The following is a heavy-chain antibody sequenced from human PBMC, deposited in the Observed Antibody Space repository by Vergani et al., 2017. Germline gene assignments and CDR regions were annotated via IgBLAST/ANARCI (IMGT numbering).Heavy chain of an antibody. CDR3: ARDHSYYYDSSGYLLFDY. J-gene: IGHJ4*02. CDR2: IYYSGST. V-gene: IGHV4-39*07. D-gene: IGHD3-22*01. CDR1: GGSISSSSYY. Sequence: QLQLQESGPGLVKPSETLSLTCTVSGGSISSSSYYWGWIRQPPGKGLEWIGSIYYSGSTYYNPSLKSRVTISVDTSKNQFSLKLSSVTAADTAVYSCARDHSYYYDSSGYLLFDYWGQGTLVTVSS.